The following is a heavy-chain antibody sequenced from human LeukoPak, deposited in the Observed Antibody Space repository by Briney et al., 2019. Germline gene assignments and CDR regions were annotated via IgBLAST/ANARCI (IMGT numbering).Heavy chain of an antibody. D-gene: IGHD3-10*01. Sequence: GGSLRLSCAASGFTFSSYGMHWVRQAPGKGLEWVAAISGSGGSTYYADSVKGRFTISRDYSKNTLYLQMNSLRAEDTAVYYCAKKRITMVRGVPGPLDYWGQGTLVTVSS. CDR3: AKKRITMVRGVPGPLDY. CDR1: GFTFSSYG. J-gene: IGHJ4*02. CDR2: ISGSGGST. V-gene: IGHV3-23*01.